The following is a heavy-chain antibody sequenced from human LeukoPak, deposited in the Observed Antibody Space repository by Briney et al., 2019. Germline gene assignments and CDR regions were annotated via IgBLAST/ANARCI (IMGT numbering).Heavy chain of an antibody. V-gene: IGHV4-34*01. J-gene: IGHJ4*02. D-gene: IGHD1-1*01. CDR3: ASSGPQLGSFDY. Sequence: SETLSLTCTVSGGSISSHYWSWIRQPPGKGLEWIGEIKHSGSINYNPSLKSRVTISVDTSKNQFSLKLSSVTAADTAVYYCASSGPQLGSFDYWGQGTLVTVSS. CDR1: GGSISSHY. CDR2: IKHSGSI.